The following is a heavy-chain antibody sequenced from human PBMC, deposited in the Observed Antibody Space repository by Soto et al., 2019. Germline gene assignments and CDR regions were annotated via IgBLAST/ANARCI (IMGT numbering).Heavy chain of an antibody. CDR2: IYHSGST. D-gene: IGHD1-26*01. Sequence: QVQLQESGPGLVKPSETLSLTCAVSGYSISSGYYWGWIRQPPGKGLEWIGSIYHSGSTYYNPSLKSRVTISVDTSKNQFSLKLSSVTAADTAVYYCARLGGATSPFGYWGQGTLVTVSS. V-gene: IGHV4-38-2*01. CDR1: GYSISSGYY. J-gene: IGHJ4*02. CDR3: ARLGGATSPFGY.